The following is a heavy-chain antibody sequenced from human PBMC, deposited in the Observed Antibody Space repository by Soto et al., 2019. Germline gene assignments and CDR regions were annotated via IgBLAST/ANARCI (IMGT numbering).Heavy chain of an antibody. J-gene: IGHJ4*02. CDR2: IYYSGST. V-gene: IGHV4-59*01. Sequence: QVQLQESGPGLVKPSETLSLTCTVSGGSISSYYWSWIRQPPGKGLEWIGYIYYSGSTNYNPSLMSRVTISVDTSKNQFSLKLSSVTAADTAVYYCARESLGGSSDYWGQGTLVTVSS. CDR3: ARESLGGSSDY. CDR1: GGSISSYY. D-gene: IGHD2-15*01.